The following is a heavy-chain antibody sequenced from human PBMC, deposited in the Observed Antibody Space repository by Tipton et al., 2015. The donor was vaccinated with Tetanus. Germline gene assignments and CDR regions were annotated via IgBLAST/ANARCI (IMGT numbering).Heavy chain of an antibody. J-gene: IGHJ4*02. D-gene: IGHD1/OR15-1a*01. CDR3: AKESEQGLVYLPLCY. V-gene: IGHV1-3*01. CDR2: INPANADT. Sequence: QSGAEAKKPGASVKVSCKASGYTFTSYALQWVRQAPGQSLEWMGWINPANADTRYLQKFQGRVTITRDTSGSTAYMNLSRLGSEHTVVYYCAKESEQGLVYLPLCYWGQATLVSVSS. CDR1: GYTFTSYA.